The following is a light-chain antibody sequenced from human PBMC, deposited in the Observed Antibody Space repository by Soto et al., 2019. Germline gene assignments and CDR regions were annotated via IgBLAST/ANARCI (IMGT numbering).Light chain of an antibody. CDR1: SSNIGAGYD. Sequence: QAVVTQPPSVSGAPGQRVTISCTGSSSNIGAGYDVHWYQQLPGTAPKLLIYGNTNRPSGVPDRFSGSKSGTSASLAITGLQPEDEADYYCQSYDSSLSGSGVFGGGTKLTVL. J-gene: IGLJ2*01. CDR3: QSYDSSLSGSGV. V-gene: IGLV1-40*01. CDR2: GNT.